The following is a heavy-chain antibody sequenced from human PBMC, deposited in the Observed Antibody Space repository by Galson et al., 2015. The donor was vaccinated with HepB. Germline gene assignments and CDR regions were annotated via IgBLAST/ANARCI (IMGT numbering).Heavy chain of an antibody. CDR3: ARGAYDILARLDY. D-gene: IGHD3-9*01. J-gene: IGHJ4*02. CDR1: GYTFTSYA. CDR2: INAGNGNT. Sequence: SVKVSCKASGYTFTSYAMHWVRQAPGQRLEWMGWINAGNGNTKYSQKFQGRVTITRDTSASTAYMELSSLRSEDTAVYYCARGAYDILARLDYWGQGTLVTVSS. V-gene: IGHV1-3*01.